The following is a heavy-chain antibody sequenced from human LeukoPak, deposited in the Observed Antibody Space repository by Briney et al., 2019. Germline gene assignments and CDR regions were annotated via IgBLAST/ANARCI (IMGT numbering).Heavy chain of an antibody. CDR2: IIPIFGTA. Sequence: SVKVSCKASGGTFSSYAISWVRQAPGQGLEWMGGIIPIFGTANYAQKFEGRVTITTDESTSTAYMELSSLRSEDTAVYYCARDTTMVRGATNWFDPWGQGTLVTVSS. V-gene: IGHV1-69*05. CDR3: ARDTTMVRGATNWFDP. J-gene: IGHJ5*02. CDR1: GGTFSSYA. D-gene: IGHD3-10*01.